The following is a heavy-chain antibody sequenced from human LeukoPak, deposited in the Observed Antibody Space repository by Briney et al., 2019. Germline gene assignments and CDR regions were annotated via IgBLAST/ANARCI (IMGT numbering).Heavy chain of an antibody. CDR1: GYTFNIYD. V-gene: IGHV1-8*01. CDR3: AREFKIRYSGYDFWETPVDY. Sequence: GASVKVSCKASGYTFNIYDINWVRQAGGQGLEWMGWMNPKSGKTGYAQKFQGRITMTRNTSINTAYMELSSLTSEDTAVYYCAREFKIRYSGYDFWETPVDYWGQGTLVTVSS. D-gene: IGHD5-12*01. J-gene: IGHJ4*02. CDR2: MNPKSGKT.